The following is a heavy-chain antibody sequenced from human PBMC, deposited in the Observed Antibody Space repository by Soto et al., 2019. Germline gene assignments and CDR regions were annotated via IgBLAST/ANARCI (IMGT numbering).Heavy chain of an antibody. CDR1: GYSFTSYW. CDR3: AGYLDTAYYYYGLDV. D-gene: IGHD5-18*01. Sequence: GESLKISCKGSGYSFTSYWIGWVRQMPGKGLEWMGIIYPGDSDTRYSPSFQGQVTISADKSISTAYLQWSSLKASDTAMYYCAGYLDTAYYYYGLDVWGQGTMVTVSS. J-gene: IGHJ6*02. CDR2: IYPGDSDT. V-gene: IGHV5-51*01.